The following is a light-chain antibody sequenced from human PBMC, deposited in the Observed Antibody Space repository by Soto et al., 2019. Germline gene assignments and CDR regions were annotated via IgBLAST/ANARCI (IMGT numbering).Light chain of an antibody. CDR3: QQYGSSPRT. V-gene: IGKV3-15*01. J-gene: IGKJ1*01. Sequence: EIVMTQSPATLSVSPGERATLSCRASQSVSSDLAWYHQKPGQAPRLLIYGASTRATGIPARFSGSGSGTEFTLTINSLQSEDFAVYYCQQYGSSPRTFGQGTKVDIK. CDR2: GAS. CDR1: QSVSSD.